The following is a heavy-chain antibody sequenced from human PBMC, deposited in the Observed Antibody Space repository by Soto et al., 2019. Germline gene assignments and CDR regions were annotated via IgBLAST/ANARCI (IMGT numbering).Heavy chain of an antibody. V-gene: IGHV3-21*06. CDR2: ISSGGEYI. Sequence: EVQLVESGGGLVKPGGSLRLSCTASGLIFSNYGMNWVRQAAGKRPEWVSSISSGGEYIDYADSVKGRLTISRDNANNILYLQLTSLGVEDTAVYYGATAGAAGAVMGVWGQGTTVTVSS. D-gene: IGHD6-13*01. CDR3: ATAGAAGAVMGV. CDR1: GLIFSNYG. J-gene: IGHJ6*02.